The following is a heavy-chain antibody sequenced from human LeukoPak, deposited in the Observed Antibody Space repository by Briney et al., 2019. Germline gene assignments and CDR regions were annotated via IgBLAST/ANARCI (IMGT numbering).Heavy chain of an antibody. V-gene: IGHV4-59*01. CDR3: ARVGEITYDFWNGYHAFDI. CDR2: IYYSGST. CDR1: GGSISSYY. J-gene: IGHJ3*02. D-gene: IGHD3-3*01. Sequence: SETLPLTCTVSGGSISSYYWSWIRQPPGKGLEWIGYIYYSGSTNYNPSLKSRVTISVDTSKNQFSLKLSSVTAADTAVYYCARVGEITYDFWNGYHAFDIWGQGTMVTVSS.